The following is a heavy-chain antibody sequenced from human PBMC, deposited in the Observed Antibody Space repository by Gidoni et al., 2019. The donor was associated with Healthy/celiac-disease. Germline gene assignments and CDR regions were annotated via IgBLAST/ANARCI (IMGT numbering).Heavy chain of an antibody. V-gene: IGHV4-34*01. CDR2: INHSGST. J-gene: IGHJ3*02. D-gene: IGHD5-18*01. CDR1: VCSFSGYY. Sequence: QVQLQPWGAGLLKPSETLSLTCSVYVCSFSGYYWSWIRQPPGKGLEWIGEINHSGSTNYNPSLKSRVSISVDTSKNQFSLKLSSVTAADTAVYYCARGWIQLWLLGAFDIWGQGTMVTVSS. CDR3: ARGWIQLWLLGAFDI.